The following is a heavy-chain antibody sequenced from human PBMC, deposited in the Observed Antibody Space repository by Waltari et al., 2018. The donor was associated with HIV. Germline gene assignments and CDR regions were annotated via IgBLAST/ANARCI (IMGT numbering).Heavy chain of an antibody. Sequence: QVQLQESGPGLVKPSQTLSLTCTVSGGYISSGRYYWSWIRQPAGKGLEWIGRIYTSGATNYNPSLKSRVAMSVDTSKNQFSLKLRSVTAADTAVYYCARAYYDFWSGTGSSGNWFDPWGQGTLVTVSS. J-gene: IGHJ5*02. V-gene: IGHV4-61*02. CDR3: ARAYYDFWSGTGSSGNWFDP. CDR2: IYTSGAT. CDR1: GGYISSGRYY. D-gene: IGHD3-3*01.